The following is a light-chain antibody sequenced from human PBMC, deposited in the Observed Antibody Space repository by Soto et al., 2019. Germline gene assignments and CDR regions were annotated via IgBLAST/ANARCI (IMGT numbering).Light chain of an antibody. CDR1: QSVSSSY. J-gene: IGKJ1*01. CDR2: GAS. Sequence: EIVLTQSPGTLSLSPGERATLSCRASQSVSSSYLAWYQQKPGQAPRLLIYGASSRATGIPDRFSGSGSGTYFTLTISRLEPADFAVYYWQQDGSSPPWTFGQGTKVDIK. V-gene: IGKV3-20*01. CDR3: QQDGSSPPWT.